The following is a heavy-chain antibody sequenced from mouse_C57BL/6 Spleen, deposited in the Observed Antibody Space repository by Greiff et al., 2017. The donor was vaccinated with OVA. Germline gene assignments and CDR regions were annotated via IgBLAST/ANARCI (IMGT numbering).Heavy chain of an antibody. CDR2: ILPGSGST. D-gene: IGHD2-1*01. CDR3: TRGDGNLTWFAY. CDR1: GYSFTSYY. V-gene: IGHV1-66*01. J-gene: IGHJ3*01. Sequence: QVQLQQSGPELVKPGASVTISCKASGYSFTSYYIHWVKQRPGQGLEWIGWILPGSGSTKYNDKFKGTATMTADQPSSTPYMQLRRLTSEDSAVYDSTRGDGNLTWFAYWGQGTLVTVSA.